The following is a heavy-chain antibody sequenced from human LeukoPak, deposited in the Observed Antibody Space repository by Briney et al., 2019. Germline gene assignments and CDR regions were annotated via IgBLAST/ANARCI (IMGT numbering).Heavy chain of an antibody. CDR1: GFTVGSNY. V-gene: IGHV3-66*01. Sequence: PGGSLRLSCAASGFTVGSNYMSWVRQAPGKGLEWVSVIYSGGSTYYADSVKGRFTISRDNSKNTLYLQMNSLRAEDTAVYYCARDLYDSSGYYGDVAFDIWGQGTMVTVSS. CDR2: IYSGGST. D-gene: IGHD3-22*01. J-gene: IGHJ3*02. CDR3: ARDLYDSSGYYGDVAFDI.